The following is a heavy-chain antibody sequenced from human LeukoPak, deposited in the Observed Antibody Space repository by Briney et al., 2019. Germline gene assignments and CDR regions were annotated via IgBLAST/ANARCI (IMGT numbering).Heavy chain of an antibody. J-gene: IGHJ4*02. D-gene: IGHD5-24*01. Sequence: ASVKASCKASGYTFTSYDINWVRQAPGQGREWLGRINPNSGGTNYAQKFQGRVTMTRDTSISTAYMELSRLRSDDTAVYYCARLEMATIANYWGQGTLVTVSS. CDR1: GYTFTSYD. V-gene: IGHV1-2*06. CDR3: ARLEMATIANY. CDR2: INPNSGGT.